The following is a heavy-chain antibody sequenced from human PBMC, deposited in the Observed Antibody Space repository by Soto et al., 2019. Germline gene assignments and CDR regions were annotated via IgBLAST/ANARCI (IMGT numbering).Heavy chain of an antibody. J-gene: IGHJ6*02. D-gene: IGHD2-2*01. CDR3: AKDTTVVVPDASYGMDV. V-gene: IGHV5-51*01. CDR2: IYPGDFDT. CDR1: GYSFTSYW. Sequence: GESLKISCKGSGYSFTSYWIGWVRQMPGKGLEWMGIIYPGDFDTRYSPSFQGQVTISADKSLGTAYLQWTSVKASDTAVYYCAKDTTVVVPDASYGMDVWGQGTTVTVSS.